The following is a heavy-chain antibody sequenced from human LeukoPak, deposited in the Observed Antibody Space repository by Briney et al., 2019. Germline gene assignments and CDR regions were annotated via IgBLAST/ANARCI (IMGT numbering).Heavy chain of an antibody. CDR2: ISTYIGHT. CDR1: GGTFSSYA. D-gene: IGHD3-16*01. CDR3: ARMSDGLYTEFDS. V-gene: IGHV1-18*01. J-gene: IGHJ4*02. Sequence: ASVKVSCKASGGTFSSYAISWVRQAPGRGLEWMGWISTYIGHTTYTQKFQGRVTMTTDTSTSAAYMELRSLTSDDTAVYYCARMSDGLYTEFDSWGQGTLVTVSS.